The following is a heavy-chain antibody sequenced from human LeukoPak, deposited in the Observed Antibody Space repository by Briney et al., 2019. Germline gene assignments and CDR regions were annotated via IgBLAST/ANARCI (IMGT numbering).Heavy chain of an antibody. CDR1: GGSISSYY. CDR2: VYYSGST. Sequence: SETLSLTCTVSGGSISSYYWSWIRRPPGKGLEWSGYVYYSGSTNYNPSLKSRVTISVDTSKNQFSLKLSSETAADTAVYYCARDPYFDYVGQGTLVTVSS. V-gene: IGHV4-59*01. CDR3: ARDPYFDY. J-gene: IGHJ4*02.